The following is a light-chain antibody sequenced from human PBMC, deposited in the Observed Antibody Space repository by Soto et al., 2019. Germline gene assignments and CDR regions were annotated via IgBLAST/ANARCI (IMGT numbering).Light chain of an antibody. CDR3: QAWDGSTHVV. Sequence: SYELTQPYSVSVSPGQTASITCSGDNLGNKYAFWYQQKPGLSPVLVIYQDSKRPSGIPERFSGSNSGNTATLTISGTQAMDAADYYCQAWDGSTHVVFGGGTKLTVL. J-gene: IGLJ2*01. V-gene: IGLV3-1*01. CDR1: NLGNKY. CDR2: QDS.